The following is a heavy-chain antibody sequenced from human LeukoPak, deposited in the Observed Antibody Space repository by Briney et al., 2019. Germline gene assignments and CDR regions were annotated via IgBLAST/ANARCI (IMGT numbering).Heavy chain of an antibody. CDR2: IVVGSGNT. Sequence: SVNVSCKASGFTFTSSAVQWVRQARGQRLEWIGWIVVGSGNTNYAQKFQERVTITRDMSTSTAYMELSSLRSEDTAVYYCARGEDYGDYWFDPWGQGTLVTVSS. V-gene: IGHV1-58*01. D-gene: IGHD4-17*01. J-gene: IGHJ5*02. CDR1: GFTFTSSA. CDR3: ARGEDYGDYWFDP.